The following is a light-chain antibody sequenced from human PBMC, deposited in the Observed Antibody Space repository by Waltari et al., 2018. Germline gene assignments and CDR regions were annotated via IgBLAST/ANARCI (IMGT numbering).Light chain of an antibody. V-gene: IGKV3-15*01. CDR3: HQYNNWPRT. CDR1: QSVSSK. Sequence: EIVMMQSPDTLSVSPGERATLSCRASQSVSSKLAWYQQKPGQAPRLLIYGASTRATGIPARFSGSGSGTEFTLTISSLQSEDFAVYYCHQYNNWPRTFGQGTKVEIK. J-gene: IGKJ1*01. CDR2: GAS.